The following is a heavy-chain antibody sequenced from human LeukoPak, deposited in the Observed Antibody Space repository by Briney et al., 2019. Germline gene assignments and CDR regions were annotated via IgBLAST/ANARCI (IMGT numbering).Heavy chain of an antibody. J-gene: IGHJ4*02. V-gene: IGHV4-31*03. CDR3: ARAKYNTGWNLDY. D-gene: IGHD6-19*01. CDR2: THYSRST. Sequence: NPSQTLPLTCTVSGDSISSGDYYWTWIRQHPGKGLHWIGYTHYSRSTYYNPSLESRLTMSVDTSKNQFSLKVSSVTAADTAVYYCARAKYNTGWNLDYWGQGTLVTVSS. CDR1: GDSISSGDYY.